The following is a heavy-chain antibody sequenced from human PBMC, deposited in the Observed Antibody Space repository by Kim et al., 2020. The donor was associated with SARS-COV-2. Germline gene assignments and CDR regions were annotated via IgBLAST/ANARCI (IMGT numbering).Heavy chain of an antibody. CDR1: GYSFTSYW. D-gene: IGHD5-18*01. CDR3: ARYVDTDELTSAFDI. V-gene: IGHV5-51*01. J-gene: IGHJ3*02. Sequence: GESLKISCKGSGYSFTSYWIVWVRQMPGKGLEWMGIIYPGDSDTRYSPSFQGQVTISADKSISTAYLQWSSLKASDTAMYYCARYVDTDELTSAFDIWGQGTMVTVSS. CDR2: IYPGDSDT.